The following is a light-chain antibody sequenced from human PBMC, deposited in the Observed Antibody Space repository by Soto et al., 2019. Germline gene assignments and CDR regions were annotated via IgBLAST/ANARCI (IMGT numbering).Light chain of an antibody. CDR1: QSVSSSY. CDR2: DAS. CDR3: QQRSNWPPT. J-gene: IGKJ5*01. Sequence: EIVFTQSPGTLSLSPGERATLSCRACQSVSSSYLAWYQQKPGQAPRLLIYDASNRATGIPARFSGSGSGTDFTLTISSLEPEDFAVYYCQQRSNWPPTFGQGTRLEI. V-gene: IGKV3D-20*02.